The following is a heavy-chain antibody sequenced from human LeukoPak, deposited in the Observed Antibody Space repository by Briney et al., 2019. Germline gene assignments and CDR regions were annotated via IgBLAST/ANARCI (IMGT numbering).Heavy chain of an antibody. CDR3: ARQTGSGLFILP. CDR2: IYYTGNT. Sequence: SETLSLTCTVSGGSISSYYWSWIRQPPGKGLEWIGSIYYTGNTYYNASLKSQVSISIDTSKNQFSLKLTSVTAADTAVYYCARQTGSGLFILPGGQGTLVTVSS. CDR1: GGSISSYY. J-gene: IGHJ4*02. V-gene: IGHV4-39*01. D-gene: IGHD3/OR15-3a*01.